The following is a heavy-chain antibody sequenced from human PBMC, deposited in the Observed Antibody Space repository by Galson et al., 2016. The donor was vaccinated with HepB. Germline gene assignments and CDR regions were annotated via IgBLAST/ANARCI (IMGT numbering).Heavy chain of an antibody. CDR1: GDSVSSNRAV. D-gene: IGHD3-10*01. CDR3: ARELTMVQGAMFVLQKGLDV. J-gene: IGHJ6*04. Sequence: CAISGDSVSSNRAVWNWIRQSPSRGLEWLGRAYYRSRWYNDYAGSVKSRITINPDTSKNQFSLQLNSVTPEDTAVYYCARELTMVQGAMFVLQKGLDVWGKGTTVTVSS. CDR2: AYYRSRWYN. V-gene: IGHV6-1*01.